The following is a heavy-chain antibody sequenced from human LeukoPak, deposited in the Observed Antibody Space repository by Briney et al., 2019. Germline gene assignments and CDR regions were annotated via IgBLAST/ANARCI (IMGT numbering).Heavy chain of an antibody. CDR1: GYTVSGNY. CDR2: IYSGGST. CDR3: ARASIAVAGPLDY. V-gene: IGHV3-53*01. Sequence: PGGSLRLSCAASGYTVSGNYMSWVRQAPGKGLEWVSVIYSGGSTYYADSVKGRFTISRDNSKNTLYLQMNSLRAEDTAVYYCARASIAVAGPLDYWGQGTLVTVSS. D-gene: IGHD6-19*01. J-gene: IGHJ4*02.